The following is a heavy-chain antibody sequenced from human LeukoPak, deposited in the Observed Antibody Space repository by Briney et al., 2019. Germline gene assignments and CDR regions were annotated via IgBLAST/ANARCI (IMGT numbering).Heavy chain of an antibody. D-gene: IGHD3-22*01. CDR3: AREVYYDSSGYYSS. Sequence: SETLSLTCTVSGGSISSDYWSWIRQPPGKGLEWIGYIYYGGSTNYNPSLKSRVTISVDTSKNQFSLKLSSVTAADTAVYYCAREVYYDSSGYYSSWGQGTLVTVSS. V-gene: IGHV4-59*01. CDR1: GGSISSDY. J-gene: IGHJ5*02. CDR2: IYYGGST.